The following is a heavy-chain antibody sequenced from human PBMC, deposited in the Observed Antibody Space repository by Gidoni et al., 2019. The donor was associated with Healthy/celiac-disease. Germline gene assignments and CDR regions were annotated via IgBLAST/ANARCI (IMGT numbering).Heavy chain of an antibody. D-gene: IGHD3-22*01. CDR1: VGSTSSSNW. J-gene: IGHJ4*02. V-gene: IGHV4-4*02. CDR2: LYHSGST. Sequence: HAQLQESGPVLVKPSGTLSPTRAVSVGSTSSSNWRSWVRQPPGKGLEWIGELYHSGSTNYNPSLKRRVTISVDKSKNQFSLKLSSVTAADTAVYYCARTTYYYDSSGYFSWGQGTLVTVSS. CDR3: ARTTYYYDSSGYFS.